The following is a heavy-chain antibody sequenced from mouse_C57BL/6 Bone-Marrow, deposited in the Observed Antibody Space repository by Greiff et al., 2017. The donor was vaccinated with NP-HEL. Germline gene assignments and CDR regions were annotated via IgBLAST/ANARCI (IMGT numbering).Heavy chain of an antibody. J-gene: IGHJ1*03. CDR2: IYPGSGST. V-gene: IGHV1-55*01. CDR3: ALYYYGSSYCYWYFDV. D-gene: IGHD1-1*01. CDR1: GYTFTSYW. Sequence: QVQLQQPGAELVKPGASVKMSCKASGYTFTSYWITWVKQRPGQGLEWIGDIYPGSGSTNYNEKFKSKATLTVDTSSSTAYMQLSSLTSEDSAVYYCALYYYGSSYCYWYFDVWGTGTTVTVSS.